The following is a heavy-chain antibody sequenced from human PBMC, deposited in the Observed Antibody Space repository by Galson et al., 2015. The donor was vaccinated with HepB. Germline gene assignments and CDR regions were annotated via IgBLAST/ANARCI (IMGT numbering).Heavy chain of an antibody. CDR3: AEGPVSFDY. V-gene: IGHV3-23*01. CDR1: GFIFRNYA. CDR2: VSGSGHVT. Sequence: SLRLSCAASGFIFRNYAMSWGRQASGKGLEWVATVSGSGHVTYYADSVKGRFTISRDTSRNTLYLQMNSLQVEDTALYFCAEGPVSFDYWGQGTLVTVSS. J-gene: IGHJ4*02.